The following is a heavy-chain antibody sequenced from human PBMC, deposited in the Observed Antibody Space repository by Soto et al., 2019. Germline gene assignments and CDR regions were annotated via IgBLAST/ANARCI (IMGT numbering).Heavy chain of an antibody. CDR1: GYTFTSYG. D-gene: IGHD4-4*01. CDR3: ARVPPFSGTVTTGHYGMDV. J-gene: IGHJ6*02. Sequence: ASVKVSCKASGYTFTSYGISWVRQAPGQGLEWMGWISAYNGNTNYAQKLQGRVTMTTDTSTSTAYMELRSLRSDDTAVYYCARVPPFSGTVTTGHYGMDVWGQGTTVTVSS. CDR2: ISAYNGNT. V-gene: IGHV1-18*01.